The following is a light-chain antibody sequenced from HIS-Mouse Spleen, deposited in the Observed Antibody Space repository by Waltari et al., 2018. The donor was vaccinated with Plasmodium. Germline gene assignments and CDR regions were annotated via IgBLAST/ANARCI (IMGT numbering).Light chain of an antibody. Sequence: QSALTQPRSVSGSPGQSVTISCTGTSSDVGGYNYVSWYQKHPGKAPKLMIYDVSKRPSGVPVRFPGYKSGNTASLTISGLQAEDEADYYCCSYAGSYTWVFGGGTKLTVL. CDR3: CSYAGSYTWV. V-gene: IGLV2-11*01. CDR1: SSDVGGYNY. CDR2: DVS. J-gene: IGLJ3*02.